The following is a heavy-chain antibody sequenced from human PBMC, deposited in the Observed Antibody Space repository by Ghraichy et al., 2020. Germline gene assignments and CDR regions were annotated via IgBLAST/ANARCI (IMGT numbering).Heavy chain of an antibody. Sequence: SQTLSLTCTVSGGSISGYYWNWIRQRPGKGLEWIGYIYDSGPTIYNPSLKSRVTISVDTSKNHFSLRLGSLSAADTAVYYCARGREAGATPVYYGMDVWGRGTTVTVSS. V-gene: IGHV4-59*01. CDR2: IYDSGPT. CDR3: ARGREAGATPVYYGMDV. J-gene: IGHJ6*02. D-gene: IGHD2-15*01. CDR1: GGSISGYY.